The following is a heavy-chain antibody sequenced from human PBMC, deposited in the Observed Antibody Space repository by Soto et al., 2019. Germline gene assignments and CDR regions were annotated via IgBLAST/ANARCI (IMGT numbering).Heavy chain of an antibody. V-gene: IGHV5-10-1*01. J-gene: IGHJ5*02. CDR1: GYSFTSYW. Sequence: GESLTIYCKISGYSFTSYWIIWVRQMPGKCLEAMGSIDPSDSYTNYSPSFQGHVTISPDKSISTAYLQWSSLKASDTAMYYCARLRALGYCSGGSCYGFDPWGQGTMVTVSS. CDR3: ARLRALGYCSGGSCYGFDP. CDR2: IDPSDSYT. D-gene: IGHD2-15*01.